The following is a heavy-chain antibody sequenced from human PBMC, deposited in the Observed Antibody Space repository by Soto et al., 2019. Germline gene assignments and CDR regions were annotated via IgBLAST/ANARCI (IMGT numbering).Heavy chain of an antibody. CDR3: ARDFEQVYDFWSGYSLTGAFDI. J-gene: IGHJ3*02. CDR1: GYTFTSYG. CDR2: ISAYNGNT. V-gene: IGHV1-18*01. D-gene: IGHD3-3*01. Sequence: ASVKVSCKASGYTFTSYGISWVRQAPGQGLEWMGWISAYNGNTNYAQKLQGRVTMTTDTSTSTAYMELRSLRSDDTAVYYCARDFEQVYDFWSGYSLTGAFDIWGQGTMVTVS.